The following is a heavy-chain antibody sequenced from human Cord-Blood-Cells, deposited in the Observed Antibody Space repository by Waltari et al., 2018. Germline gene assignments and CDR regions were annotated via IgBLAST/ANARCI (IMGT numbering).Heavy chain of an antibody. CDR1: GYTFTSYD. CDR3: ARGSEYYGSGSYYNDY. V-gene: IGHV1-8*01. Sequence: QVQLVQSGAEVKKPGASVKVSCKASGYTFTSYDINWVRQATGQGLEWRGWMNPSSGNTGYAQKFKGRGTMTRNTSISTAYMELSSLRSEDTAVYYCARGSEYYGSGSYYNDYWGQGTLVTVSS. CDR2: MNPSSGNT. D-gene: IGHD3-10*01. J-gene: IGHJ4*02.